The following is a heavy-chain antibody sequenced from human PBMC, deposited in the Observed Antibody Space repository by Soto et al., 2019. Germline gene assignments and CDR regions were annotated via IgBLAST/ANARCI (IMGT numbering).Heavy chain of an antibody. D-gene: IGHD2-15*01. CDR3: ARVAAAPYWYFDL. V-gene: IGHV4-59*01. Sequence: QVQLQESGPGLVKPSETLSLTCTVSGDSISSYYWSWIRQPPGKGLEWIGYIYYSGSTNYNPSLTSRVTTSVDTSKNQFSLKLSSVTAADTAVYYCARVAAAPYWYFDLWGRGTLVTVSS. J-gene: IGHJ2*01. CDR2: IYYSGST. CDR1: GDSISSYY.